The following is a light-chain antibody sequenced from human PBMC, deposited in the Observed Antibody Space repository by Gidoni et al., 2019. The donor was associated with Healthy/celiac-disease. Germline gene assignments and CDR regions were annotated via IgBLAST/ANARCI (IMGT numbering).Light chain of an antibody. V-gene: IGKV1-9*01. Sequence: DIQLTQSPSFLSASVGDRVTITCRASQGISSYLAWYQQKPGKAPKLLIYAASTLQSGVPSRFSGSGSGTELTLTISSLQPEDFATYYCQQLNSYPLFXPXTKVDIK. J-gene: IGKJ3*01. CDR2: AAS. CDR3: QQLNSYPL. CDR1: QGISSY.